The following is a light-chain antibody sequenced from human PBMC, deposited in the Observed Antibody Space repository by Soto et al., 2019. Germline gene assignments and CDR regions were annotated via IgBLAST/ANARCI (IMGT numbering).Light chain of an antibody. CDR3: SLYTSSSTVV. J-gene: IGLJ2*01. V-gene: IGLV2-14*01. Sequence: QSALTQPASVSGSPGQSITISCTGTSSDVGGYNYVSWYQQHPGKAPKLMIYDVSNRTSGVTNRFSGFKSGNTASLTVSGRQAEDEADYYCSLYTSSSTVVYGGGTKLTVL. CDR1: SSDVGGYNY. CDR2: DVS.